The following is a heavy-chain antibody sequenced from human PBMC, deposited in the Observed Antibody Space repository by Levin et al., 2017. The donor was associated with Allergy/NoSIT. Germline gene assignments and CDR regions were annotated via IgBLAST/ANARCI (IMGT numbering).Heavy chain of an antibody. CDR2: ISYDGSNK. CDR3: AKNLGVGNGYNYYYGMDV. D-gene: IGHD3-16*01. Sequence: GGSLRLSCAASGFTFSSYGMHWVRQAPGKGLEWVAVISYDGSNKYYADSVKGRFTISRDNSKNTLYLQMNSLRAEDTAVYYCAKNLGVGNGYNYYYGMDVWGQGTTVTVSS. J-gene: IGHJ6*02. CDR1: GFTFSSYG. V-gene: IGHV3-30*18.